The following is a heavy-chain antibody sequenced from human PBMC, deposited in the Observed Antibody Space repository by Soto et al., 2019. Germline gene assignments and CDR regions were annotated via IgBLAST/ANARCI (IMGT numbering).Heavy chain of an antibody. V-gene: IGHV1-69*01. J-gene: IGHJ4*02. CDR2: IIPIFGPA. CDR1: GGSVSNSA. D-gene: IGHD6-6*01. CDR3: GRGSSLTKVEY. Sequence: QVQLVQSGSEVKKPGSSVRVSCKASGGSVSNSAISWLRQAPGQGLEWMGGIIPIFGPAIYARKFQGRFTSSADESTGTAYMELNNVRSDDTSVYYCGRGSSLTKVEYWGKGTLVTVSS.